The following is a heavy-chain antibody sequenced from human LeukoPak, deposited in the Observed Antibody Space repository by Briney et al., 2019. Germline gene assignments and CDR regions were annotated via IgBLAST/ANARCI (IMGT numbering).Heavy chain of an antibody. V-gene: IGHV1-8*01. Sequence: ASVKVSCKTSGYTFTAYDINWVRQATGQGLEWMGWMNPNSGDTGYAQKFQGRVTMTRNTSISTAYMELSSLKSEDTAVYYCARAYYYGSGMDFDYWGQGTLVTVSS. D-gene: IGHD3-10*01. CDR2: MNPNSGDT. J-gene: IGHJ4*02. CDR3: ARAYYYGSGMDFDY. CDR1: GYTFTAYD.